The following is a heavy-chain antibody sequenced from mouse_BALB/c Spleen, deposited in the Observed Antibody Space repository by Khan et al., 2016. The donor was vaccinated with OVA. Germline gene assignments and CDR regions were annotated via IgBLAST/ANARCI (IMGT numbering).Heavy chain of an antibody. CDR3: ARDGAYYRNDGWFAY. D-gene: IGHD2-14*01. J-gene: IGHJ3*01. CDR1: GYTFTSYT. V-gene: IGHV1-4*01. Sequence: QMQLEESGAELARPGASVKMSCKASGYTFTSYTIYWIKQRPGQGLEWIGYINPSSGYTNYNQKFKDKATLTADKSSTTAYMQLSSLTSDDSAVYYCARDGAYYRNDGWFAYWGQGTLVTVSA. CDR2: INPSSGYT.